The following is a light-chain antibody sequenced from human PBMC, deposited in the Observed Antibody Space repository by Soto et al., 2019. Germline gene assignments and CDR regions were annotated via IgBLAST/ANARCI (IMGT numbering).Light chain of an antibody. J-gene: IGKJ4*01. CDR3: QQDDNLPLT. CDR1: HDIRNS. Sequence: IQMTQSPSSLSASIGDRVTITCQASHDIRNSLNWYQQTPGKPPKLLISDASNLELGVPSKFSGTGFGTDFSFTIINLQPEDIATYYCQQDDNLPLTFGGGTKVEIK. CDR2: DAS. V-gene: IGKV1-33*01.